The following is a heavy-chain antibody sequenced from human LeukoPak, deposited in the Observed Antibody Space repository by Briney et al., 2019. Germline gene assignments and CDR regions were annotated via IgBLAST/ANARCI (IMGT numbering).Heavy chain of an antibody. CDR1: GFTFSSYS. CDR2: ISTGSHTI. J-gene: IGHJ4*02. CDR3: AKVYPFLVEQHPYYFDY. V-gene: IGHV3-48*01. D-gene: IGHD6-13*01. Sequence: GGSLRLSCAASGFTFSSYSMSWVRQAPGKGLEWVSYISTGSHTIYYADSVKGRFTISRDNSKNTLYLQMNSLRAEDTAVYYCAKVYPFLVEQHPYYFDYWGQGTLVTVSS.